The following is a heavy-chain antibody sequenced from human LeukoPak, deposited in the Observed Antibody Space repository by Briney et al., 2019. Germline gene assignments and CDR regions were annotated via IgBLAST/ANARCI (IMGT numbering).Heavy chain of an antibody. V-gene: IGHV1-18*01. CDR3: ARDADHYYGSGSYFVDY. J-gene: IGHJ4*02. CDR1: GYTFTCYG. CDR2: ISAYNGKT. Sequence: GATVKVSCKASGYTFTCYGVTWVRQAPGQELEWMGWISAYNGKTDYAQQLQGRVTMTTDTSTNTAYMELRSLRSDDTAVYYCARDADHYYGSGSYFVDYWGQGTLVTVSS. D-gene: IGHD3-10*01.